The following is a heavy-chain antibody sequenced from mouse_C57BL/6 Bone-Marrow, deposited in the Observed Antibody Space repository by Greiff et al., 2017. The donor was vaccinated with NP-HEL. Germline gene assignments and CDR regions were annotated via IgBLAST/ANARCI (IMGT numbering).Heavy chain of an antibody. CDR2: ISSGSSNI. Sequence: EVKVVESGGGLVKPGGSLKLSCAASGFTFSDYGMHWVRQAPEKGLEWVAYISSGSSNIYYADTVKGRFTISRDNAKNTLFLQMTSLRSEGTAMYYCARRYRGLYYYAMDYWGQGTSVTVSS. CDR1: GFTFSDYG. V-gene: IGHV5-17*01. J-gene: IGHJ4*01. D-gene: IGHD2-12*01. CDR3: ARRYRGLYYYAMDY.